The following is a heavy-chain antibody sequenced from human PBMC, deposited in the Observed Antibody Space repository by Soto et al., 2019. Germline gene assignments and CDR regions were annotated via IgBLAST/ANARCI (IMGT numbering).Heavy chain of an antibody. Sequence: QVQLVQSGAEVKQPGASVKVSCKASGYTFTDYFMHWVRQAPGQGLEWMGWINPISGGSSYAQKFESRIILTSDTSITTAYMELRWLRSDHTAVYYCAAGPHDYGDSWGHGTLVPVSS. D-gene: IGHD4-17*01. CDR3: AAGPHDYGDS. J-gene: IGHJ5*01. CDR1: GYTFTDYF. CDR2: INPISGGS. V-gene: IGHV1-2*02.